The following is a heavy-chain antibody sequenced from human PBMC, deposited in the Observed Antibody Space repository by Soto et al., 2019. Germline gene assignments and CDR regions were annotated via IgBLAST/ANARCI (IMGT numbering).Heavy chain of an antibody. V-gene: IGHV3-11*05. CDR2: ISSSSSYT. D-gene: IGHD2-21*01. CDR1: GFTFTDYY. Sequence: QVQLVESGVGLVKPGGSLRLSCVASGFTFTDYYMSWIRQSPGKGLEWVSYISSSSSYTNYADSVKGRITISRDNAKNSLYLQMNSLRAEDPAVYYCAIDHHRDNCYEYVGYWCQGTLVSVSS. CDR3: AIDHHRDNCYEYVGY. J-gene: IGHJ4*02.